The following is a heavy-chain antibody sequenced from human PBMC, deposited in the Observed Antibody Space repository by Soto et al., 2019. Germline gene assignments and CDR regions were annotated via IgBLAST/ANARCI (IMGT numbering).Heavy chain of an antibody. CDR3: ARFFGLAAAGPFDY. V-gene: IGHV4-31*01. Sequence: QVQLQESGPGLVKPSQTLSLTCTVSGGSISSGGYYWSWIRQHPGKGLEWIGYIYYSGSTYYNPSPKSQSNISVEPSKNPFPLKLGSGTGADTAVYYCARFFGLAAAGPFDYWGQGTLVTVSS. CDR1: GGSISSGGYY. D-gene: IGHD6-13*01. CDR2: IYYSGST. J-gene: IGHJ4*02.